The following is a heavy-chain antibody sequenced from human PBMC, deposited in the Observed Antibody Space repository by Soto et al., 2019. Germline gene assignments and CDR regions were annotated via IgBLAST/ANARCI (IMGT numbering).Heavy chain of an antibody. CDR1: GGSFSGYY. Sequence: TSETLSLTCAVYGGSFSGYYWSWIRQPPGKGLEWIGEINHSGSTNYNPSLKSRVTISVDTPKNQFSLKLSSVTAADTAVYYCARGRRVYYYYGMDVWGQGTTVTVSS. V-gene: IGHV4-34*01. CDR2: INHSGST. J-gene: IGHJ6*02. CDR3: ARGRRVYYYYGMDV.